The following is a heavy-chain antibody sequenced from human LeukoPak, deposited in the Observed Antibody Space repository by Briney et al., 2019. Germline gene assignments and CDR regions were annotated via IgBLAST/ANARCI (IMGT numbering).Heavy chain of an antibody. CDR1: GFTFSSYG. J-gene: IGHJ3*02. CDR3: ARDDALGDNALDI. V-gene: IGHV3-33*01. D-gene: IGHD3-16*01. CDR2: ILNDGSQE. Sequence: GGSLRLSCAASGFTFSSYGMHWVRQAPGKGLEWVAVILNDGSQEKYADSVKGRFTISRDNSKNTLFLQMNSPRAEDTAVYYCARDDALGDNALDIWGQGTMVTVSS.